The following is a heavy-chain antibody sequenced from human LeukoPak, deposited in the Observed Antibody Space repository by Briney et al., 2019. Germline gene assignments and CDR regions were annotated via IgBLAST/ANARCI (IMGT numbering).Heavy chain of an antibody. CDR3: ARVSTSWYQDWYFDL. J-gene: IGHJ2*01. V-gene: IGHV4-4*07. D-gene: IGHD6-13*01. CDR1: GGSISSYY. CDR2: IYISEST. Sequence: SETLTLTCTVSGGSISSYYWSWIRQPAGKGLEWIGRIYISESTNYKPSLRSRVTMSVDTSKNQFSLKLSSVTAADTAVYYCARVSTSWYQDWYFDLWGRGTLVTVSS.